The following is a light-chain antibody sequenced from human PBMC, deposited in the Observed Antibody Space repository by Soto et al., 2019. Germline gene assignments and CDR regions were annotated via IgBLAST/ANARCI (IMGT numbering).Light chain of an antibody. CDR2: AAS. CDR1: QSVGGS. Sequence: EIVLTQSPRTPSLSPGERATLSCRASQSVGGSLAWYQQRPGQAPRLLIYAASSRATGIPDRFSGSGSGTDFTLTIRRLEPEDFAVYYCQQYGSSPRTFGGGTKVDIK. V-gene: IGKV3-20*01. CDR3: QQYGSSPRT. J-gene: IGKJ4*01.